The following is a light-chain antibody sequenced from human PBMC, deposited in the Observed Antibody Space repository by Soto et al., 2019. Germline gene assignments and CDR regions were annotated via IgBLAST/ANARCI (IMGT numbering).Light chain of an antibody. J-gene: IGKJ1*01. V-gene: IGKV3-20*01. Sequence: EIVLTQSPGTLSLSPGEIATLSFSASQSVSSTYLAWYQQKPGQAPRLLIYGASTRATGIPDRFSGSGSGTDFTLTISRLEPEDFAVYYCQQWGSSSWTFGQGTKVDIK. CDR1: QSVSSTY. CDR2: GAS. CDR3: QQWGSSSWT.